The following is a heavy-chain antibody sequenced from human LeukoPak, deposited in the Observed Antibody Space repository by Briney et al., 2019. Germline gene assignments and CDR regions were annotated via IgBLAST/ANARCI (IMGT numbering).Heavy chain of an antibody. J-gene: IGHJ4*02. D-gene: IGHD3-3*01. CDR1: DDSFSSHY. CDR3: ARKKWYYDFWSGSWRLYYFDY. CDR2: ISYIGST. V-gene: IGHV4-59*11. Sequence: SETLSLTCAVSDDSFSSHYWTWIRQPPGKGLEWIGYISYIGSTNYNPSLKSRVTISIDTSRNQFSLRLSSVTAADTAVYYCARKKWYYDFWSGSWRLYYFDYWGQGTLVTVSS.